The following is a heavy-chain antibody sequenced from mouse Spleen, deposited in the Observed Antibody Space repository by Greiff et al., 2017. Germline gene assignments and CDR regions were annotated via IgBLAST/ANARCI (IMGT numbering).Heavy chain of an antibody. CDR2: IYPGSGST. J-gene: IGHJ4*01. Sequence: QVQLKQPGAELVKPGASVKMSCTASGYTFTSYWITWVQQRPGPGLEWIGDIYPGSGSTNYNEQLKSKATLTVDTSSSTAYMQLSSLTSEDSAVYCCARRDYYGSSYDYAMEYWGQGTSGTVSS. CDR1: GYTFTSYW. V-gene: IGHV1-55*01. D-gene: IGHD1-1*01. CDR3: ARRDYYGSSYDYAMEY.